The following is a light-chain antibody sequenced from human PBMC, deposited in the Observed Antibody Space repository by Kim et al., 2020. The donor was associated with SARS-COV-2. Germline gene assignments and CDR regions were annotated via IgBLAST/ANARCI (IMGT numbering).Light chain of an antibody. CDR1: SSDVGGYNY. V-gene: IGLV2-8*01. CDR3: SSYAGSYNLV. Sequence: GRSVTISCTDTSSDVGGYNYVSLDQPHPGKAPQLMIYEVSKRPSGVPDRFAGSKSGNTASLTVSGLQAENGADYYCSSYAGSYNLVFGGGTQLTVL. J-gene: IGLJ2*01. CDR2: EVS.